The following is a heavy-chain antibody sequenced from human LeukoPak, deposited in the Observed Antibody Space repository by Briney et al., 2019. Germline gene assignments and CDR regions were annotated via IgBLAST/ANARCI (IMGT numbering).Heavy chain of an antibody. D-gene: IGHD6-19*01. CDR1: GGSISSSSYY. J-gene: IGHJ1*01. CDR3: ARQEQGLLHEPEYFQH. Sequence: SETLSLTCTVSGGSISSSSYYWVWIRQPPGKGLEWIGSIYYSGSTYYNPSLKSRVTISVDTSKNQFSLKLSSVTAADTAVYYCARQEQGLLHEPEYFQHWGQGTLVTVSS. CDR2: IYYSGST. V-gene: IGHV4-39*01.